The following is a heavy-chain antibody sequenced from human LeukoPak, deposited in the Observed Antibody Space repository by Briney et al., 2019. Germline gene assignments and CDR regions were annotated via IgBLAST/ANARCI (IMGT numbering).Heavy chain of an antibody. V-gene: IGHV3-23*01. CDR2: ISGSGGST. Sequence: AGGSLRLSCAASGFTFSSYAMSWVRQAPGKGLEWVSAISGSGGSTYYADSVKGRFTISRDNSKNTLYLQMNSLRAEDTAVYYCANLKGVQSHFDYWGQGTLVTVSS. D-gene: IGHD3-16*01. CDR3: ANLKGVQSHFDY. J-gene: IGHJ4*02. CDR1: GFTFSSYA.